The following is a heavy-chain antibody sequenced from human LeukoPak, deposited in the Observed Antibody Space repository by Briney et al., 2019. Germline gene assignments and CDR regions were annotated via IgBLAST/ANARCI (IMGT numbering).Heavy chain of an antibody. D-gene: IGHD5-12*01. Sequence: ASVKVSCKASGYPFSTYGISWVRQAPGQGLQWMAWISTHNGKTDYAQNFQDRVTVTRDTSTSTVYMELRSLRSDDMAVYFCARDVGTTHFDFWGQGTLVTVSS. V-gene: IGHV1-18*03. CDR1: GYPFSTYG. CDR3: ARDVGTTHFDF. J-gene: IGHJ4*02. CDR2: ISTHNGKT.